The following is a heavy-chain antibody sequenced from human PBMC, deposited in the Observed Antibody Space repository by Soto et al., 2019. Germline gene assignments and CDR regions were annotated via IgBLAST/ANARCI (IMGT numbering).Heavy chain of an antibody. Sequence: QLQLQESGPGLVKPSETLSLTCTVSGGSISSSSYYWGWIRQPPGKGLEWIGSIYYSGSTYYNPSLKSRVTISVDTSKNQFSLKLSSVTAADTAVYYCARPVAAVAGFSYWFDPWGQGTLVTVSS. J-gene: IGHJ5*02. D-gene: IGHD6-19*01. CDR2: IYYSGST. CDR1: GGSISSSSYY. V-gene: IGHV4-39*01. CDR3: ARPVAAVAGFSYWFDP.